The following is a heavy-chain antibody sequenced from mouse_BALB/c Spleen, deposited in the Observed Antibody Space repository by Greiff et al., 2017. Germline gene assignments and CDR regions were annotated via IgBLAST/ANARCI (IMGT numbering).Heavy chain of an antibody. CDR3: ARGQLRPPFAY. Sequence: EVQLVESGGGLVKPGGSLKLSCAASGFTFSSYAMSWVRQTPEKRLEWVASISSGGSTYYPDSVKGRFTISRDNARNILYLQMSSLRSEDTAMYYCARGQLRPPFAYWGQGTLVTVSA. CDR1: GFTFSSYA. CDR2: ISSGGST. V-gene: IGHV5-6-5*01. D-gene: IGHD1-1*01. J-gene: IGHJ3*01.